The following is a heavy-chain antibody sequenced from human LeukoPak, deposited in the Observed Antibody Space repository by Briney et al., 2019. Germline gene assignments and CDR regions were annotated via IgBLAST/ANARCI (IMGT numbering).Heavy chain of an antibody. V-gene: IGHV3-23*01. Sequence: GGSLRLSCAASGFTFSSYAMSWVRQAPGKGLEWVSAISGSGGSTYYADSVKGRFTISRDNSKNTLYLQMNSLRAEDTAVYYCARDLVGDIAAAAGFDYWGQGTLVTVSS. CDR3: ARDLVGDIAAAAGFDY. J-gene: IGHJ4*02. CDR1: GFTFSSYA. CDR2: ISGSGGST. D-gene: IGHD6-13*01.